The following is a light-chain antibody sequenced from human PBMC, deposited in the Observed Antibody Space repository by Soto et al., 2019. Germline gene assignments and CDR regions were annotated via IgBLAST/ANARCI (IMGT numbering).Light chain of an antibody. CDR2: DVS. V-gene: IGLV2-11*01. CDR3: CSYAGSYTLYV. CDR1: SSDVGGYNY. J-gene: IGLJ1*01. Sequence: QSVLTQPRSVSGSPGQSGTISCTGTSSDVGGYNYVSWYQQHPGKAPKLMIYDVSKRPSGVPDRFSGSKSGNTASLTISGLQAEDEADYYCCSYAGSYTLYVFGTGTKVTVL.